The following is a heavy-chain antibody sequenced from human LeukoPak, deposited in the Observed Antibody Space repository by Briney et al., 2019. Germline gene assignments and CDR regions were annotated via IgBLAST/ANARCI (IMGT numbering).Heavy chain of an antibody. J-gene: IGHJ6*03. CDR1: GYSISSGYY. CDR3: ARLEAGYVAGIPYYYYYYYMDV. Sequence: KPSETLSLTCAVSGYSISSGYYWGWIRQPPGKGLEWIGSIYHSGSTYYNPSLKSRVTISVDTSKNQFSLKLSSVTAADTAVYYCARLEAGYVAGIPYYYYYYYMDVWGKGTTVTVSS. CDR2: IYHSGST. V-gene: IGHV4-38-2*01. D-gene: IGHD6-19*01.